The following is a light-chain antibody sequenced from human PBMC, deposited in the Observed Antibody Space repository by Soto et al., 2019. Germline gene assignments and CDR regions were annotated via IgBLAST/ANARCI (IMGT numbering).Light chain of an antibody. V-gene: IGKV3-20*01. CDR1: QSVSSSY. Sequence: EIVLTQSPGTLSLSPGERATLSCRASQSVSSSYLAWYQQKPGQAPRLLIYGAFSRATGIPDRFSGSGSGTDFTLTISRLEPEDFAVYYCQQYGSSPPVTFGQGTKVDI. CDR3: QQYGSSPPVT. J-gene: IGKJ1*01. CDR2: GAF.